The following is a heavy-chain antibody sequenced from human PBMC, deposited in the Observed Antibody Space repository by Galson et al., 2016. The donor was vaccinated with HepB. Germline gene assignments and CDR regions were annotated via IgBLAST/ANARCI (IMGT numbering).Heavy chain of an antibody. D-gene: IGHD3-3*01. CDR1: GFTVSSDY. CDR3: ARDPDLPNGMHV. J-gene: IGHJ6*02. CDR2: IYSDGST. V-gene: IGHV3-66*01. Sequence: SLRLSCAASGFTVSSDYMSWVRQAPGKGLEWVSVIYSDGSTYYADSVKGRFTISRDNSKNTLYLQMNSLRAEDTAVYYCARDPDLPNGMHVRGQGTTVTVSS.